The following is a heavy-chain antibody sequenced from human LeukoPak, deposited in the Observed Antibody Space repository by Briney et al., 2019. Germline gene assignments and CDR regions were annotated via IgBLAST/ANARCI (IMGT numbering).Heavy chain of an antibody. CDR1: GGAISTYY. CDR3: ARAGGYQLLLNV. CDR2: IFYSGST. Sequence: SETLSLTCPVSGGAISTYYWSWIRQPPGKGLEWIGYIFYSGSTNYNPSLKSRVTMSLDTSKNQFSLKLSSVTAADTAVYYCARAGGYQLLLNVWGKGTTVTVSS. V-gene: IGHV4-59*01. D-gene: IGHD2-2*01. J-gene: IGHJ6*04.